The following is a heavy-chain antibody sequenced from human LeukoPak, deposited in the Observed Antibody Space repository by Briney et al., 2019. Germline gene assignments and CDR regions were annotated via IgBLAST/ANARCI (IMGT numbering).Heavy chain of an antibody. CDR1: GASISTATYY. CDR3: ARVDHYYFYMDV. V-gene: IGHV4-39*01. Sequence: PSETLSLTCTVSGASISTATYYWGWIRQSPGKGLEWIAKIYYSGSTYYNPSLMSRVTISIDMSKNQFSLNLSPVTAADTALYYCARVDHYYFYMDVWGKGTTVTVSS. CDR2: IYYSGST. J-gene: IGHJ6*03.